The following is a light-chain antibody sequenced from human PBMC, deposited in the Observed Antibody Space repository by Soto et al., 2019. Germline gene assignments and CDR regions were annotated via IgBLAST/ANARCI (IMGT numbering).Light chain of an antibody. CDR3: QSYDSSLSGYV. Sequence: QSVLTQPPSVSGAPVQRVTISCTGSSSNIGAGYDVHWYQQLPGTAPKLLIYGNSNRPSGVPDRFSGSKSGTSVSLAITGLQAEDEADYYCQSYDSSLSGYVFGTGTKLTVL. J-gene: IGLJ1*01. V-gene: IGLV1-40*01. CDR1: SSNIGAGYD. CDR2: GNS.